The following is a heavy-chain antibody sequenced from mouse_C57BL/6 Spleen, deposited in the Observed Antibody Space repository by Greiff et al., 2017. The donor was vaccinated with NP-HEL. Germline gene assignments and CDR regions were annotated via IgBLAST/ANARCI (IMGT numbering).Heavy chain of an antibody. V-gene: IGHV1-55*01. J-gene: IGHJ4*01. CDR1: GYTFTSYW. D-gene: IGHD2-4*01. CDR3: ARGHYDYDWAMDY. Sequence: QVQLQQPGAELVKPGASVKMSCKASGYTFTSYWITWVKQRPGQGLEWIGDIYPGTGSTTYNEKFKRKATLTVDTSSSTAYMQLSSLTSEDSAVYYCARGHYDYDWAMDYWGQGTSVTVSS. CDR2: IYPGTGST.